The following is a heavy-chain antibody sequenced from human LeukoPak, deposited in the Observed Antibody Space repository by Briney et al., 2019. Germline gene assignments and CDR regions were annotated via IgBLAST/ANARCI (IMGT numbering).Heavy chain of an antibody. J-gene: IGHJ3*02. V-gene: IGHV3-74*01. CDR1: GITVSTSW. Sequence: GGSLRLSCAASGITVSTSWMPWVRQAPGKGLVWVSRINNDGTTAYADSVKGRFTISRDNAKNTLYLQMNSLRAEDTAVYYCVRSQGFFDIWGQGTVVTVSS. CDR3: VRSQGFFDI. CDR2: INNDGTT.